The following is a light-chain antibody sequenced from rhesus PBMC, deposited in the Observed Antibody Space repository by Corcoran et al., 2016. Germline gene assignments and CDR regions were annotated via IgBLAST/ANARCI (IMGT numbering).Light chain of an antibody. CDR2: YAT. J-gene: IGKJ1*01. V-gene: IGKV1-25*01. CDR1: QGISSY. CDR3: QQYNSLPPWT. Sequence: DIQMTQSPSSVSASVGDRVTITCRASQGISSYLAWYQQTPGKAPKLLIYYATTLQSGVPSRLSGSGSGTEFTLTNSSLQPEDFATYYWQQYNSLPPWTFGQGTKVEIK.